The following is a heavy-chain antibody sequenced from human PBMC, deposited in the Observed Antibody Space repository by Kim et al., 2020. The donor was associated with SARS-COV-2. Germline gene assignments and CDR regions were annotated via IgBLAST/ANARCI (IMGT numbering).Heavy chain of an antibody. D-gene: IGHD4-17*01. V-gene: IGHV3-48*02. CDR3: ARDRTTVVTQHLEYYYYYGMDV. Sequence: GGSLRLSCAASGFTFSSYSMNWVRQAPGKGLEWVSYISSSSSTIYYADSVKGRFTISRDNAKNSLYLQMNSLRDEDTAVYYCARDRTTVVTQHLEYYYYYGMDVWGQGTTVTVSS. J-gene: IGHJ6*02. CDR1: GFTFSSYS. CDR2: ISSSSSTI.